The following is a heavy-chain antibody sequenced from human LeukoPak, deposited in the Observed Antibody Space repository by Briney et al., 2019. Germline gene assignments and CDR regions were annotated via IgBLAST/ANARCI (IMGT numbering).Heavy chain of an antibody. CDR2: ISSSGSTI. D-gene: IGHD6-13*01. J-gene: IGHJ6*03. Sequence: GGSLRLSCAASGFTFSSYEMNWVRQAPGKGLEWVSYISSSGSTIYYADSVKGRFTISRDNAKNSLYLQMNGLRAEDTAVYYCATTLYSSSWLSAYYYYYYMDVWGKGTTVTVSS. V-gene: IGHV3-48*03. CDR1: GFTFSSYE. CDR3: ATTLYSSSWLSAYYYYYYMDV.